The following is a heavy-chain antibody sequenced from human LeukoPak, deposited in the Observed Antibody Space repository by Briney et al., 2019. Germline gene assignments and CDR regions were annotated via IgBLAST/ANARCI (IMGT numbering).Heavy chain of an antibody. V-gene: IGHV3-7*01. CDR2: IKQDGSEK. Sequence: GGSLRLSCAASGFTFSSYWMSWVRQAPGKGLEWVANIKQDGSEKYYVDSVKGRFTISRDNAKNSLYLQMNSLRAEDTAVYYCARDKRILWFGESRWGQGTLVTVSS. J-gene: IGHJ4*02. D-gene: IGHD3-10*01. CDR1: GFTFSSYW. CDR3: ARDKRILWFGESR.